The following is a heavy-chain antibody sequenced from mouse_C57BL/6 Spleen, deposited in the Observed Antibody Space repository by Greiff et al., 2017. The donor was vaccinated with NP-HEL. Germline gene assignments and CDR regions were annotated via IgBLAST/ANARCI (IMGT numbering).Heavy chain of an antibody. D-gene: IGHD1-1*01. Sequence: EVKLMESGPELVKPGDSVKISCKASGYSFTGYFMNWVMQSHGKSLEWIGRINPYNGDTFYNQKFKGKATLTVDKSSSTAHMELRSLTSEDSAVYYCARSETVVATGGSNYFDYWGQGTTLTVSS. CDR1: GYSFTGYF. CDR2: INPYNGDT. J-gene: IGHJ2*01. V-gene: IGHV1-20*01. CDR3: ARSETVVATGGSNYFDY.